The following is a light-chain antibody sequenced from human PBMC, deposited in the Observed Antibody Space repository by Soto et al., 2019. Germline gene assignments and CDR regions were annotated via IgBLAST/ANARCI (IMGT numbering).Light chain of an antibody. CDR1: QSVSSSY. J-gene: IGKJ5*01. Sequence: EIVLTQSPGTLSLSPMEIATLSFMASQSVSSSYLAWYQQKPGQAPRLLIYGASSRATGIPDRFSGSGSGTDFTLTISRLEPEDFAVYYCQQYGSSPATFGQGTRLEIK. CDR3: QQYGSSPAT. V-gene: IGKV3-20*01. CDR2: GAS.